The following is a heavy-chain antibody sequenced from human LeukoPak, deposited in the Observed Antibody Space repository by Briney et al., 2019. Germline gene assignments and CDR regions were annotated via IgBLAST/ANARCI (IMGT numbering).Heavy chain of an antibody. Sequence: SETLSLTCTVSGGSISSSSYYWGWIRQPPGKGLEYIGTIFYSGSTYSNPSLKGRVTLSVDTSKNQFSLKLTSVTAADTAVYYCARDGGSSWYRSDWFDTWGQGTLVTVSS. D-gene: IGHD6-13*01. CDR3: ARDGGSSWYRSDWFDT. CDR2: IFYSGST. CDR1: GGSISSSSYY. V-gene: IGHV4-39*07. J-gene: IGHJ5*02.